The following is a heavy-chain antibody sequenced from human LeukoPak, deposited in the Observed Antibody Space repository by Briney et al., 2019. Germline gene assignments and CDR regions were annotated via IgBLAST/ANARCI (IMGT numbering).Heavy chain of an antibody. J-gene: IGHJ5*02. CDR2: ISSSSSYI. CDR3: ARNAVPGHFGVVIIRNWFDP. Sequence: PGGSLRLSCAASGFTFSTYAMSWVRQAPGKGLEWVSSISSSSSYIYYADSVKGRFTISRDNAKNSLYLQMNSLRAEDTAMYYCARNAVPGHFGVVIIRNWFDPWGQGTLVTVSS. CDR1: GFTFSTYA. D-gene: IGHD3-3*01. V-gene: IGHV3-21*01.